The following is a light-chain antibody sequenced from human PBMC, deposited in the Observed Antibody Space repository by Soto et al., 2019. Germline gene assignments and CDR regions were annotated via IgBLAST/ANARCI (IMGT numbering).Light chain of an antibody. CDR2: WAS. Sequence: DIVVTQSPDSLSVSLGEMATINCRSSRHIFYSSNNKNYFAWFQQKSGQPPKFLFYWASARESGVPHRFSASGSGTNFTLTIRSLQAEDVAVYYCQQYYSTWWTFGQGTKVEIK. CDR3: QQYYSTWWT. CDR1: RHIFYSSNNKNY. V-gene: IGKV4-1*01. J-gene: IGKJ1*01.